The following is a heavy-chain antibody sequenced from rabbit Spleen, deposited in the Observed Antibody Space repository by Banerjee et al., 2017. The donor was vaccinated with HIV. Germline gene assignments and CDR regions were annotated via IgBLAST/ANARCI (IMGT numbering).Heavy chain of an antibody. J-gene: IGHJ4*01. Sequence: QEQLVESGGGLVQPEGSLTLTCTASGFSFSSSYYMCWVRQAPGKGLEWIACIYTGSGGYTYYASWAKGRFTITRSTSLNTVTLQLNSLTAADTATYFCARGSATMTMVITGYYLSLWGPGTLVTVS. CDR3: ARGSATMTMVITGYYLSL. D-gene: IGHD2-1*01. V-gene: IGHV1S45*01. CDR1: GFSFSSSYY. CDR2: IYTGSGGYT.